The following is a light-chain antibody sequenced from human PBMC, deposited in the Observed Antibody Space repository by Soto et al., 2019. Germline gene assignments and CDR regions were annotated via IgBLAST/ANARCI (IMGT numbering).Light chain of an antibody. CDR1: SSNIGAGYD. CDR2: GNT. Sequence: QSVLTQPPSVSGAPGQRVTISCTGSSSNIGAGYDVHWYQQLPRTAPKLLISGNTNRPSGVPDRFSGSKSDTSASLAITGLQAEDEADYYCQSYDTSLRAYVLGTGTKLTVL. V-gene: IGLV1-40*01. CDR3: QSYDTSLRAYV. J-gene: IGLJ1*01.